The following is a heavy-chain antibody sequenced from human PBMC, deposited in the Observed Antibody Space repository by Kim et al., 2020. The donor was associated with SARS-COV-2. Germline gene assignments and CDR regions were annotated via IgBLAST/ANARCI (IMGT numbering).Heavy chain of an antibody. D-gene: IGHD2-15*01. V-gene: IGHV3-66*01. J-gene: IGHJ4*02. CDR3: ARSCGSCYFFDY. Sequence: YYADSVKGRFTISRDNSKNTLYLQMNSLRAEDTAVYYCARSCGSCYFFDYWGQGTLVTVSS.